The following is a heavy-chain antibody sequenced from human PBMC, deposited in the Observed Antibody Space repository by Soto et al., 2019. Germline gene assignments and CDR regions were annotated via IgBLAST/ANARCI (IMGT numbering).Heavy chain of an antibody. CDR2: ISHSGST. V-gene: IGHV4-4*02. J-gene: IGHJ4*02. CDR1: GDSINSSHW. CDR3: PSRHLWSGLGTQIRYGY. D-gene: IGHD3-3*02. Sequence: SDTLSLTCAVSGDSINSSHWWSWVRQPPGEGLEWIGQISHSGSTNYNPSLTSRVTISVDKSKNPFTLKLTSVTAAAPAVYYFPSRHLWSGLGTQIRYGYWGQRXQVTVSS.